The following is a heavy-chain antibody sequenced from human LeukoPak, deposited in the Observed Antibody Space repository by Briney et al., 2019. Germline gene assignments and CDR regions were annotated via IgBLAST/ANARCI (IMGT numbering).Heavy chain of an antibody. J-gene: IGHJ4*02. D-gene: IGHD3-10*01. Sequence: GGSLRLSCAASGFTFSSYSMNWVRQAPGKGLEWVSSISSSSSYIYYADSVKGRFTISRDNAKNSLYLQMNSLRAEDTAVYYCARVHMVRGEYFDHWGQGTLVTVSS. CDR1: GFTFSSYS. CDR2: ISSSSSYI. V-gene: IGHV3-21*01. CDR3: ARVHMVRGEYFDH.